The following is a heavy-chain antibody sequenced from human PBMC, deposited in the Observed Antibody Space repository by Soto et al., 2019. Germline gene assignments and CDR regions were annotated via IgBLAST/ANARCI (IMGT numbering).Heavy chain of an antibody. Sequence: QVQLVQSGAEVKKPGSSVKVSCKASGGTFNNYAISWVRQAPGQGLEWMGGIIPLFGTTNYAQKFQGRVTITADESTSTAYMELSSLRSEDTGFYYSSRPRPHYYDRSAERAFDIWGQGTMVTVSS. CDR2: IIPLFGTT. J-gene: IGHJ3*02. CDR3: SRPRPHYYDRSAERAFDI. D-gene: IGHD3-22*01. V-gene: IGHV1-69*01. CDR1: GGTFNNYA.